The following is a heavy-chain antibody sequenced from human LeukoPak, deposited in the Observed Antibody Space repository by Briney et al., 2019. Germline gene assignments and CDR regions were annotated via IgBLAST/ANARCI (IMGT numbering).Heavy chain of an antibody. V-gene: IGHV4-39*01. J-gene: IGHJ5*02. D-gene: IGHD1-14*01. CDR1: GGPVSTISHF. Sequence: PSETLSLTCTVSGGPVSTISHFWDWVRQPPGKGLEWIVSLSDTGTTYYNPSLESRVTMSVDTSKNQFSLKLSSVTAADTAVYYCARRDHTGRSHAWLDPWGQGTLVTVSS. CDR2: LSDTGTT. CDR3: ARRDHTGRSHAWLDP.